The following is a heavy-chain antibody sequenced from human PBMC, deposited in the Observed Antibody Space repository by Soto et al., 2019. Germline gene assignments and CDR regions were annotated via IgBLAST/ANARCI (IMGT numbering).Heavy chain of an antibody. CDR2: IYYSGST. CDR1: GGSISSGGYY. CDR3: AREGDYGDYGSGY. Sequence: QVQLQESGPGLVKPSQTLSLTCTVSGGSISSGGYYWSWIRQHPGKGLERSGYIYYSGSTYYNQSLKSRVTMSVETSKTQFVVKLTSVTAADTAVYYCAREGDYGDYGSGYCGQGNLGTGS. J-gene: IGHJ4*02. V-gene: IGHV4-31*03. D-gene: IGHD4-17*01.